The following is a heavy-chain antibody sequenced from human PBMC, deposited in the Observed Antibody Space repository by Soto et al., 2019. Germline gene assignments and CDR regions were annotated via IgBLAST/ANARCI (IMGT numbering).Heavy chain of an antibody. CDR1: GYTFTSYG. CDR2: ISAYNGNT. D-gene: IGHD3-9*01. Sequence: QVQLVQSGAEVKKPGASVKVSCKASGYTFTSYGISWVRQAPGQGLEWMGWISAYNGNTNYAQKLQGRVTMTTDTSTNTAYMELRSLRSDDTAVYYCARTYYDILTGYFTFDPWGQGTLVTVSS. CDR3: ARTYYDILTGYFTFDP. V-gene: IGHV1-18*01. J-gene: IGHJ5*02.